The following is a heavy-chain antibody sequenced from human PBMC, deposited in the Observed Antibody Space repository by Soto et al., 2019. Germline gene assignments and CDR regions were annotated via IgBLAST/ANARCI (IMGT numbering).Heavy chain of an antibody. CDR1: GFTFDDYA. Sequence: EVQLVESGGGLVQPGRSLRLSCAASGFTFDDYAMHWVRQAPGKGLEWVSGISWNSGSIGYADSVKGRFTISRDNAKNSLYLQMNSLRAEDTALYYCAKATSTVTTLWDYWGQGTLVTVSS. D-gene: IGHD4-17*01. CDR3: AKATSTVTTLWDY. V-gene: IGHV3-9*01. CDR2: ISWNSGSI. J-gene: IGHJ4*02.